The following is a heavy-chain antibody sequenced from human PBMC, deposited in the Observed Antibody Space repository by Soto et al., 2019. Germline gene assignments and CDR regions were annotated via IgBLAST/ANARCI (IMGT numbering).Heavy chain of an antibody. CDR3: ARIGGYHGPLDY. V-gene: IGHV4-59*01. CDR1: GVSISSYF. D-gene: IGHD6-25*01. CDR2: TYHRGGT. J-gene: IGHJ4*02. Sequence: KPSETLSLTCSVSGVSISSYFWSWIRQAPGRGLEWIGYTYHRGGTNYSPSLRSRVAISLDTSENQFPLKVNSVTAADTAMYYCARIGGYHGPLDYWGQGTPVTVSS.